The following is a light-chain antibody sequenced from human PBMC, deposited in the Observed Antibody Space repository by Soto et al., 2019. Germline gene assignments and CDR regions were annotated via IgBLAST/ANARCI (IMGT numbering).Light chain of an antibody. CDR1: QSVTSSY. CDR3: QQYGSQGT. Sequence: EIVLTQSPGTLSLSPGERATLSCRASQSVTSSYLAWYQQKPSQAPRLLIYGASSRATDIPDRFSGSGSGTDFTLTISRLEPEDFAVYYCQQYGSQGTFGQGTKVDIK. J-gene: IGKJ1*01. V-gene: IGKV3-20*01. CDR2: GAS.